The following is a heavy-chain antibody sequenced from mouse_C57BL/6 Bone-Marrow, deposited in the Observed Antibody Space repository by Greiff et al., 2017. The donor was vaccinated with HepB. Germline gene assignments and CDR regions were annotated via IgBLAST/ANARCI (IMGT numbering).Heavy chain of an antibody. CDR3: ARENYYGSSQYYFDY. CDR1: GYTFTDYY. V-gene: IGHV1-19*01. D-gene: IGHD1-1*01. CDR2: INPYNGGT. Sequence: LKESGPVLVKPGASVKMSCKASGYTFTDYYMNWVKQSHGKSLEWIGVINPYNGGTSYNQKFKGKATLTVDKSSSTAYMELNSLTSEDSAVYYCARENYYGSSQYYFDYWGQGTTLTVSS. J-gene: IGHJ2*01.